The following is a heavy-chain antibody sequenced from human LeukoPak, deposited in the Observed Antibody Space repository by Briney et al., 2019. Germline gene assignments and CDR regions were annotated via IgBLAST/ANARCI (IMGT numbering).Heavy chain of an antibody. Sequence: ASVKVSCKASGYTFTSYGISWVRQAPGRGLEWMGWISAYNGNTNYAQKLQGRVTMTKDTSTSTAYMELRSLRSDDTAVYYCARSGDYYDSSGYRYWGQGTLVTVSS. J-gene: IGHJ4*02. V-gene: IGHV1-18*01. CDR1: GYTFTSYG. CDR2: ISAYNGNT. D-gene: IGHD3-22*01. CDR3: ARSGDYYDSSGYRY.